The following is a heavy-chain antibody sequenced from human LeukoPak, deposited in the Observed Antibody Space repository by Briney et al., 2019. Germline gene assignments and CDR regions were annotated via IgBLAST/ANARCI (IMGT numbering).Heavy chain of an antibody. CDR1: GASVSSGSYY. J-gene: IGHJ6*02. V-gene: IGHV4-61*01. CDR3: ARDSYYDFWSGSTEYYYYGMDV. Sequence: SETLSLTCNVSGASVSSGSYYWSWIRQPPGKGLEWIGYIYYSGSTNYNPSLKSRVTISVDTSKNQFSLKLSSVTAADTAVYYCARDSYYDFWSGSTEYYYYGMDVWGQGTTVAVSS. D-gene: IGHD3-3*01. CDR2: IYYSGST.